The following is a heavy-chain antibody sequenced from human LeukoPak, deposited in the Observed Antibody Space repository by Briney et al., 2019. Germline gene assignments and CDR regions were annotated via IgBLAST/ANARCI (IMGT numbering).Heavy chain of an antibody. J-gene: IGHJ4*02. CDR1: GYTFTSYG. D-gene: IGHD3-22*01. CDR2: ISAYNGNT. V-gene: IGHV1-18*01. CDR3: ARGSPPRVYYDRSGYYSYYFDY. Sequence: VASVKVSCKASGYTFTSYGISWVRQAPGQGLEWMGWISAYNGNTNYAPKLQGRVTMTTDTSTSTAYMELRSLRSDDTAVYYCARGSPPRVYYDRSGYYSYYFDYWGQGTLVTVSS.